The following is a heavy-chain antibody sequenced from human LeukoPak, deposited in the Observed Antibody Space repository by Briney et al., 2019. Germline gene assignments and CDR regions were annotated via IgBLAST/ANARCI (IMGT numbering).Heavy chain of an antibody. V-gene: IGHV1-69*05. CDR2: IIPIFGTA. J-gene: IGHJ4*02. CDR1: GGTFSSYA. D-gene: IGHD6-19*01. CDR3: ARESGYSSGWFDGGFDY. Sequence: SVKVSCKASGGTFSSYAISWVRQAPGQGLEWMGRIIPIFGTANYAQKFQGRVTITTDESTSTAYMELSSLRSEDTAVYYCARESGYSSGWFDGGFDYWRQGTLVTVSS.